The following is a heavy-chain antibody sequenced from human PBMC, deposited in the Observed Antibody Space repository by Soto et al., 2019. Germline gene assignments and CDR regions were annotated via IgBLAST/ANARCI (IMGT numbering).Heavy chain of an antibody. CDR2: INHSGST. Sequence: SETLSLTCAVYGGSFSGYYWSWIRQPPGKGLEWIGEINHSGSTNYNPSLKSRVTISVDTSKNQFSLKLSSVTAADTAVYHCARGRVRYYGSGSYSNYGMDVWGQGTTVTVSS. V-gene: IGHV4-34*01. CDR3: ARGRVRYYGSGSYSNYGMDV. CDR1: GGSFSGYY. D-gene: IGHD3-10*01. J-gene: IGHJ6*02.